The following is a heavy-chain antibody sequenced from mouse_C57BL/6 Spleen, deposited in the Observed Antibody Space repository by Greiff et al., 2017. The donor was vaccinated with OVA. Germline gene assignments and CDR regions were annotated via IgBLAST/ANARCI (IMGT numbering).Heavy chain of an antibody. D-gene: IGHD1-1*01. Sequence: QVQLQQPGAELVMPGASVKLSCKASGSTFTSYWMHWVKQRPGQGLEWIGEIDPSDSYTNYNQKFKGKSTLTVDKSSSTAYMQLSSLTSEDSAVYYCARDDGVIRYFDYWGQGTTLTVSS. CDR1: GSTFTSYW. V-gene: IGHV1-69*01. CDR3: ARDDGVIRYFDY. CDR2: IDPSDSYT. J-gene: IGHJ2*01.